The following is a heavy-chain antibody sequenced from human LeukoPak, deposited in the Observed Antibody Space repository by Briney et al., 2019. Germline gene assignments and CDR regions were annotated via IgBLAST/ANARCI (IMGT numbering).Heavy chain of an antibody. CDR1: GGSISTSSFY. Sequence: SETLSLTCTVSGGSISTSSFYWGWIRQPPGKGLAWIGSIYYSGTPYYNPSLKSRVTIFVDTSKNQFSLKLSSVTAADTGVYHCARHEPGQQQLVSTIDHWGQGTLVTVSS. CDR3: ARHEPGQQQLVSTIDH. CDR2: IYYSGTP. D-gene: IGHD6-13*01. V-gene: IGHV4-39*01. J-gene: IGHJ4*02.